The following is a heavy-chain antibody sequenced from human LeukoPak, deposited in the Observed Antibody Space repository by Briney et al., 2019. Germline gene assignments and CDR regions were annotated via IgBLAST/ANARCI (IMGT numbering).Heavy chain of an antibody. Sequence: ASVTVSCKASGYTFTGYYMHWVRQAPGQGLEWMGRINPNSGGTNYAQKFQGRVTMTRDTSISTAYMELSRLRSDDTAVYYCARGGAAAGNAFDIWGQGTMVTVSS. V-gene: IGHV1-2*06. CDR2: INPNSGGT. CDR1: GYTFTGYY. D-gene: IGHD6-13*01. J-gene: IGHJ3*02. CDR3: ARGGAAAGNAFDI.